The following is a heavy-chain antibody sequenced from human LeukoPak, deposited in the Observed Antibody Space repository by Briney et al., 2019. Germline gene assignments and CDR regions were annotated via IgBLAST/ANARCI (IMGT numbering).Heavy chain of an antibody. V-gene: IGHV3-30-3*01. CDR2: ISYDGSNK. Sequence: PGGSLRLSCAASGFTFSSYAMHWVRQAPGKGLEWVAVISYDGSNKYYADSVKGRFTISRDNSKNTLYLQMNSLRAEDTAVYYCAREAADYVWGSYDYWGQGTLVTVSS. CDR3: AREAADYVWGSYDY. CDR1: GFTFSSYA. J-gene: IGHJ4*02. D-gene: IGHD3-16*01.